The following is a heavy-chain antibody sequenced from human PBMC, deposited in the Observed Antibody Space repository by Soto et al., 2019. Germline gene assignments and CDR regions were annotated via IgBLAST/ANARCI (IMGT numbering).Heavy chain of an antibody. CDR2: INPSGGST. CDR3: ARDLYVAAAGHTKLPNFDY. D-gene: IGHD6-13*01. J-gene: IGHJ4*02. Sequence: PGESLKISCKASGYRLSSYWINWVRQMPGKGLEWMGIINPSGGSTSYAQKFQGRVTMTRDTSTSTVYMELSSLRSEDTAVYYCARDLYVAAAGHTKLPNFDYWGQGTLVTVSS. CDR1: GYRLSSYW. V-gene: IGHV1-46*03.